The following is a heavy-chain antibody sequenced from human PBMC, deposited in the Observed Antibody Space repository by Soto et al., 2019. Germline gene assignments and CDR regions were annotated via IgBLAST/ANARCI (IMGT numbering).Heavy chain of an antibody. CDR1: GYTFTDSH. V-gene: IGHV1-2*02. Sequence: ASVKVSCKASGYTFTDSHIHWVRQAPGQGLEWMGWINPDTGDRNYAQRFQGRLTLTRDTSITTAYMALTRLTSDDTAVYFCARAYDLACDSWGQGTLVTVS. CDR2: INPDTGDR. J-gene: IGHJ4*02. D-gene: IGHD3-3*01. CDR3: ARAYDLACDS.